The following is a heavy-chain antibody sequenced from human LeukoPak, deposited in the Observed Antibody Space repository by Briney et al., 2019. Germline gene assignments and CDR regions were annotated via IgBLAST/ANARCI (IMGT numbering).Heavy chain of an antibody. V-gene: IGHV5-51*01. J-gene: IGHJ4*02. CDR1: GYSFTSYW. Sequence: GESLKISCKGSGYSFTSYWIGWVRQMPGKGLEWMGIIYPGDSGTRYSPSFQGQVTISADKSISTAYLQWSSLKASDTAMYYCARRATNYYDSSGYDYFDYWGQGTLVTVSS. D-gene: IGHD3-22*01. CDR3: ARRATNYYDSSGYDYFDY. CDR2: IYPGDSGT.